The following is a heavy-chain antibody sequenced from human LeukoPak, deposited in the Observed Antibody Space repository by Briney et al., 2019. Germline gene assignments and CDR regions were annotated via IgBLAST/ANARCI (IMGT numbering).Heavy chain of an antibody. CDR3: AKVEWELPYDY. V-gene: IGHV1-18*01. D-gene: IGHD1-26*01. Sequence: GASVKVSCKASGYTFISYGITWVRQAPGQGPEWMGWISAYNGDTKYAQKLQGRVTMTTDTSKSTAYMELRSLRSDDTAVYYCAKVEWELPYDYWGQGTLVTVSS. CDR2: ISAYNGDT. CDR1: GYTFISYG. J-gene: IGHJ4*02.